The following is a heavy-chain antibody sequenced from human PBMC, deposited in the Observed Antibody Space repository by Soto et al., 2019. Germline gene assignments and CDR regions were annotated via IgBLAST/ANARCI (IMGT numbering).Heavy chain of an antibody. J-gene: IGHJ6*02. Sequence: SETLSLTCSIYGGSFSGYYWSWIRQPPGQGLEWIGEINHSGNTNYNPSLKSRVTISVDTSNNQFSLKLNSVTAADTAVYYCASSWPAVLNGFYYPDMDVWGQGTTVTVSS. CDR3: ASSWPAVLNGFYYPDMDV. CDR1: GGSFSGYY. D-gene: IGHD2-2*01. CDR2: INHSGNT. V-gene: IGHV4-34*01.